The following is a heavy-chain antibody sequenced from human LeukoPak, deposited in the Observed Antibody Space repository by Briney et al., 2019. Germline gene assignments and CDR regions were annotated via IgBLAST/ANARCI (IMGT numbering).Heavy chain of an antibody. J-gene: IGHJ4*02. CDR2: ITGSGDST. CDR3: AKPGKYYDSSGYYSRYDYFDY. V-gene: IGHV3-23*01. Sequence: GGSLRLSCAASGFTFSSYAMRWVRQAPGKGLEWVSSITGSGDSTYYADSMKGRFTISRDNSKNTLYLQMNSLRAEDTAVYYCAKPGKYYDSSGYYSRYDYFDYWGQGTLVTVSS. CDR1: GFTFSSYA. D-gene: IGHD3-22*01.